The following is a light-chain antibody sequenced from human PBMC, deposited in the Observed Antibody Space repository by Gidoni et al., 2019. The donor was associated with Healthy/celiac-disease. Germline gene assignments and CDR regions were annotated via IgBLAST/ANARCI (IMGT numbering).Light chain of an antibody. CDR2: QDD. J-gene: IGLJ2*01. CDR1: KLGDKY. Sequence: SYELTQPPSVSVSPGQTASISCSGDKLGDKYACWYQQKPGQSPVLVIYQDDQRPSVIPERFSGSNSGNTATLTISGTQAMDEADYYCQAWDSSIVFGGGTKLTVL. V-gene: IGLV3-1*01. CDR3: QAWDSSIV.